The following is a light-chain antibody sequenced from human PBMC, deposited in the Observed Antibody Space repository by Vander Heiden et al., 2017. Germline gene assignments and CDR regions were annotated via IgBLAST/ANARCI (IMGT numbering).Light chain of an antibody. V-gene: IGKV1-27*01. J-gene: IGKJ1*01. CDR2: TAS. Sequence: DIQMTQSPSSLSASVGDRVTITCRASQGISNYLAWYQQKPAKVPKLLIYTASTWQSGVPSRFSGSGSETDFTLTISSLQPEDVATYYCQKYDSAPWTFGQGTKVEIK. CDR1: QGISNY. CDR3: QKYDSAPWT.